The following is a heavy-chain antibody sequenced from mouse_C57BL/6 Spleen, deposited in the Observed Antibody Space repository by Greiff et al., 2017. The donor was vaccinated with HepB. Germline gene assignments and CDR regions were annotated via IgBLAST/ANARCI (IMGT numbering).Heavy chain of an antibody. D-gene: IGHD1-1*01. Sequence: VQLQESGPELVKPGASVKISCKASGYAFSSSWMNWVKQRPGKGLEWIGRIYPGDGDTNYNGKFKGKATLTADKSSSTAYMQLSSLTSEDSAVYFCAMYGDYWGQGTTLTVSS. CDR3: AMYGDY. J-gene: IGHJ2*01. CDR1: GYAFSSSW. V-gene: IGHV1-82*01. CDR2: IYPGDGDT.